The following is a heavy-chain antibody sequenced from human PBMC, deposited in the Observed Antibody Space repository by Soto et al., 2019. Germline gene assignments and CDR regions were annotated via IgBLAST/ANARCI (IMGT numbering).Heavy chain of an antibody. CDR1: GGSISSGGYS. J-gene: IGHJ4*02. V-gene: IGHV4-30-2*01. CDR3: TRSSSTVTTLDY. Sequence: SETLSLTCTVSGGSISSGGYSWSWIRQPPGKGLEWVGYIYHSGSTYYNPSLKSRVTISIDRSKNQFSLKLSSVTAADTAVYYCTRSSSTVTTLDYWGQGTLVTVSS. CDR2: IYHSGST. D-gene: IGHD2-2*01.